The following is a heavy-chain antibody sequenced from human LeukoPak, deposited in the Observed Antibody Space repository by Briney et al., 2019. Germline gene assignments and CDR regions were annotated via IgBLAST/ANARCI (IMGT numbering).Heavy chain of an antibody. J-gene: IGHJ3*02. D-gene: IGHD3-9*01. CDR2: INPSGGST. Sequence: ASVKVSCKASGYTFTSCYVHWVRQAPGQGLEWMGIINPSGGSTSYAQKFQGRVTMTRDTSTSTVYMELSSLRSEDTTVYYCASLWGAYYDILTGYRSYYDAFDIWGQGTMVTVSS. V-gene: IGHV1-46*01. CDR3: ASLWGAYYDILTGYRSYYDAFDI. CDR1: GYTFTSCY.